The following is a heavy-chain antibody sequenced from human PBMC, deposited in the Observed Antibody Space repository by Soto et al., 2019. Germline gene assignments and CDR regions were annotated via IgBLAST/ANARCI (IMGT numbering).Heavy chain of an antibody. D-gene: IGHD1-26*01. CDR2: ITGSGGST. CDR3: AKGIVASTPYIDH. CDR1: GFIFSSYA. V-gene: IGHV3-23*01. Sequence: GGSLRLSCAASGFIFSSYAMSWVRQAPGKGLEWVSVITGSGGSTYHAESVKGRFTISRDNSKNTLYLQMNSLRAEDTAVYYCAKGIVASTPYIDHWGQGTLVTVSS. J-gene: IGHJ4*02.